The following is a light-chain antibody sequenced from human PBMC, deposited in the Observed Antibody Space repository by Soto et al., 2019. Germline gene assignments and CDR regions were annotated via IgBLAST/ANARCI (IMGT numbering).Light chain of an antibody. V-gene: IGKV1-33*01. CDR1: QDIGKN. CDR2: DAS. J-gene: IGKJ5*01. Sequence: DIQMTQSPSSLSVSVGDRVTITCQASQDIGKNLNWYQQKPGKAPKLLIYDASNLETGVPSRFSGSGSGTDFTFTISRLQPEDIATYYCQHYDNLTSVTLGQGTRLEIK. CDR3: QHYDNLTSVT.